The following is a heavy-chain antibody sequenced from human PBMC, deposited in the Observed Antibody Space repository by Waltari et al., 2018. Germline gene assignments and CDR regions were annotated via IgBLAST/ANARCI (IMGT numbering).Heavy chain of an antibody. Sequence: EVQLVESGGGLVQPGGSLRVSCTASGFPFSSYWIHWVRQVPGKGLVWVSRSNSDGSGTSYADSAKGRFTISRDNAKNTLFLQMNSLRGEDTAVYYCASGNSHAFDLWGQGTMVTVSS. CDR1: GFPFSSYW. D-gene: IGHD1-7*01. V-gene: IGHV3-74*01. J-gene: IGHJ3*01. CDR2: SNSDGSGT. CDR3: ASGNSHAFDL.